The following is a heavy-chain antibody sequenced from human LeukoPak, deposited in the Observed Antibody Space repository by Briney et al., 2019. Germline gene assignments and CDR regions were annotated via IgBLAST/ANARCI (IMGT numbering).Heavy chain of an antibody. D-gene: IGHD3-22*01. J-gene: IGHJ4*02. V-gene: IGHV1-18*01. CDR3: ARSYDSSGYYPGGDY. CDR2: ISAYNGNT. CDR1: GYTFTSYG. Sequence: ASVKVSCNASGYTFTSYGISWVRQAPGQGLEWMGWISAYNGNTNYAQKLQGRVTMTTDTSTSTAYMELRSLRSDDTAVYCCARSYDSSGYYPGGDYWGQGTLVTVSS.